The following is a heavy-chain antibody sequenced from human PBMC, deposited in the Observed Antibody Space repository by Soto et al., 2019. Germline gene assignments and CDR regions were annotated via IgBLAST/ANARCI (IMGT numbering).Heavy chain of an antibody. J-gene: IGHJ4*02. CDR1: GYTFTSYA. V-gene: IGHV1-3*01. CDR2: INAGNGNT. CDR3: ARDATYYYDSSGSFDY. Sequence: ASVKVSCKASGYTFTSYAMHWVRQAPRQRLEWMGWINAGNGNTKYSQKFQGRVTITRDTSASTAYMELSSLRSEDTAVYYCARDATYYYDSSGSFDYWGQGTLVTVSS. D-gene: IGHD3-22*01.